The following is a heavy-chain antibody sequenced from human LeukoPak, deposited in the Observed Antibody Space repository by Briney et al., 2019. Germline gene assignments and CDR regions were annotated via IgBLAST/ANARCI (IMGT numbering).Heavy chain of an antibody. Sequence: ETLRLSCVASGFTFSSYAMSWVRQAPRKGLEWVSAISGSGGSTYYADSVKGRFTISRDNSKNTLYLQMNSLRAEDTAVYYCAKAPYYYGSGSYHDYWGQGTLVTVSS. CDR1: GFTFSSYA. CDR3: AKAPYYYGSGSYHDY. CDR2: ISGSGGST. V-gene: IGHV3-23*01. D-gene: IGHD3-10*01. J-gene: IGHJ4*02.